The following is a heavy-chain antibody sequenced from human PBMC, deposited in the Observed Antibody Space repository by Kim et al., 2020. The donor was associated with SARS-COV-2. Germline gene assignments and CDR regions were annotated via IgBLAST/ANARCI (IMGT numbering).Heavy chain of an antibody. CDR3: ARGQLHFDY. CDR2: GNT. V-gene: IGHV1-18*01. Sequence: GNTNYAQKLQGRVTMTTDTSTSTAYMELRSLRSDDTAVYYCARGQLHFDYWGQGTLVTVSS. J-gene: IGHJ4*02. D-gene: IGHD2-2*01.